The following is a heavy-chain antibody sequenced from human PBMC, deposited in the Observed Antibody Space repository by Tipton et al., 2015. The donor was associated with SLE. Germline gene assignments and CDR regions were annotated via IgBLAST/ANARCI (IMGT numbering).Heavy chain of an antibody. Sequence: QSGAEVKKPGASVKVSCKASGYTFTSYGISWVRQAPGQGLEWMGWISAYNGNTNYAQKLQGRVTITRDTSASTAYMELSSLRSEDMAVYYCARDIAAAGREYYFDYWGQGTLVTVSS. CDR1: GYTFTSYG. J-gene: IGHJ4*02. V-gene: IGHV1-18*03. CDR3: ARDIAAAGREYYFDY. D-gene: IGHD6-13*01. CDR2: ISAYNGNT.